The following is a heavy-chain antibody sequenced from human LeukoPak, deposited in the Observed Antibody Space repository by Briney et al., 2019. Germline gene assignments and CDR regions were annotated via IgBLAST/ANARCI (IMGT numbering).Heavy chain of an antibody. V-gene: IGHV3-74*01. D-gene: IGHD3-10*01. J-gene: IGHJ4*02. CDR1: GFTFSSYW. CDR2: INSDGSST. Sequence: PGGSLRLSCAASGFTFSSYWMHWVRQAPGKGLVWVSRINSDGSSTSYADSVRGRFTISRDNAKNTLYLQMNSLRAEDTAVYYCASMKGSGTYSSFDYWGQGTLVTVSS. CDR3: ASMKGSGTYSSFDY.